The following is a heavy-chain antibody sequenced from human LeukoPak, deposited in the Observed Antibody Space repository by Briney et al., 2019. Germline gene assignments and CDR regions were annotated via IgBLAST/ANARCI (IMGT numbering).Heavy chain of an antibody. CDR3: AKELTTERTPGVDS. Sequence: PGGSLRLSCAASGFTFSSYEMNWVRQAPGKGLEWVSYISSSGSTIYYADSVKGRFTISRDNSKKTLYLQVNSLRAEDTAVYFCAKELTTERTPGVDSWGQGTLVTVSS. V-gene: IGHV3-48*03. CDR2: ISSSGSTI. J-gene: IGHJ4*02. D-gene: IGHD4-17*01. CDR1: GFTFSSYE.